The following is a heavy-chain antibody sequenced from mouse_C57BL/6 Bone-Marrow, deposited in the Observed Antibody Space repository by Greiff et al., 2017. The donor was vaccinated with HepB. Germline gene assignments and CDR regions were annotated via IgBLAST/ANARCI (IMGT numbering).Heavy chain of an antibody. CDR2: IDPENGDT. CDR3: TRGPYYYGSPGFDY. CDR1: GFNIKDDY. D-gene: IGHD1-1*01. V-gene: IGHV14-4*01. J-gene: IGHJ2*01. Sequence: VQLKQSGAELVRPGASVKLSCTASGFNIKDDYMHWVKQRPEQGLEWIGWIDPENGDTEYASKFQGKATITADTSSNTAYLQLSSLTSEDTAFYYCTRGPYYYGSPGFDYWGQGTTLTVSS.